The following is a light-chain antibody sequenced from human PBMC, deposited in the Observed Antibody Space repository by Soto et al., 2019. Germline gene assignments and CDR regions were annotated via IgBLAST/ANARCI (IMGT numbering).Light chain of an antibody. J-gene: IGLJ2*01. CDR3: ETWDSKGEV. CDR1: SGHSSYI. Sequence: QPVLTQSSPASASLGSSVKLTCTLSSGHSSYIIAWHQQQPGKAPRYLMKLEGSGNYNKGSGVPDRFSGSSSGADRYLTISNLQFEDEADYYCETWDSKGEVFGGGTKLTVL. V-gene: IGLV4-60*02. CDR2: LEGSGNY.